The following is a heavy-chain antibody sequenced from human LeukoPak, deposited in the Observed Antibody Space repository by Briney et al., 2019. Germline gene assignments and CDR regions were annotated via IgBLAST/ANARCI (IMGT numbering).Heavy chain of an antibody. CDR3: ARQAVAAAGTWEYNWFDP. J-gene: IGHJ5*02. V-gene: IGHV5-51*01. CDR1: GYSFTSYW. Sequence: TVSCKGSGYSFTSYWIGWVRQMPGKGLEWMGIIYPGDSDTRYSPSFQGQVTISADKSISTAYLQWSSLKASDTAMYYCARQAVAAAGTWEYNWFDPWGQGTLVTVSS. D-gene: IGHD6-13*01. CDR2: IYPGDSDT.